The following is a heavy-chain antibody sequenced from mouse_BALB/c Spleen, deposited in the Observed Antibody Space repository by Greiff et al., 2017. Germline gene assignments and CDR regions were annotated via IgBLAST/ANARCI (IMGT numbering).Heavy chain of an antibody. CDR1: GYTFTSYW. CDR2: INPSNGRT. Sequence: QVQLQQPGAELVKPGASVKLSCKASGYTFTSYWMHWVKQRPGQGLEWIGEINPSNGRTNYNEKFKSKATLTVDKSSSTAYMQLSSLTSEDSAVYYGAHYYGHEGCAYWGQGTLVTVSA. V-gene: IGHV1S81*02. CDR3: AHYYGHEGCAY. J-gene: IGHJ3*01. D-gene: IGHD1-2*01.